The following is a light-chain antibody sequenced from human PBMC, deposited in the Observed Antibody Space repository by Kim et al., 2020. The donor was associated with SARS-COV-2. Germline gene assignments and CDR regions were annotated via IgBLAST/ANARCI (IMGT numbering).Light chain of an antibody. Sequence: GQSVTLSCTGTSSDVGGYKYVSWYQQHPGKAPKLMIYEVNKRPSGVPNRFSGSKSGNTAFLTVSGLQAEDEADYYCGSYGGSNNLVFGGGTKVTVL. V-gene: IGLV2-8*01. CDR3: GSYGGSNNLV. CDR2: EVN. J-gene: IGLJ3*02. CDR1: SSDVGGYKY.